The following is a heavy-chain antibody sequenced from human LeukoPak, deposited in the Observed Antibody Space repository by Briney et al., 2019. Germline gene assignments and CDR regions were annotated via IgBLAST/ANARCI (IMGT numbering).Heavy chain of an antibody. D-gene: IGHD5-12*01. CDR3: ARVTGYSGHPLGPTAH. CDR1: GYTFTSYG. Sequence: ASVKVSCKASGYTFTSYGISWVRQAPGQGLEWMGWISAYNGNTNYAQKLQGRVTMTTDTSTSTAYMELRSLRSDDTAVYYCARVTGYSGHPLGPTAHWGQGTLVTVSS. V-gene: IGHV1-18*04. CDR2: ISAYNGNT. J-gene: IGHJ4*02.